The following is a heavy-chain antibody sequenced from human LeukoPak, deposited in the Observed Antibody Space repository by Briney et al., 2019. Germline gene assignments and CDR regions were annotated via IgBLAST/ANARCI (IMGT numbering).Heavy chain of an antibody. Sequence: ASVKVSCKASGYTFTGYYMHWVRQAPGQGLEWMGWINPNSGGTNYAQKFQGRVTLTRDTSISTAYMELSRLRSDDTAVYYCARRWLSPHDAFDIWGQGTMVTVSS. D-gene: IGHD3-22*01. V-gene: IGHV1-2*02. CDR3: ARRWLSPHDAFDI. J-gene: IGHJ3*02. CDR2: INPNSGGT. CDR1: GYTFTGYY.